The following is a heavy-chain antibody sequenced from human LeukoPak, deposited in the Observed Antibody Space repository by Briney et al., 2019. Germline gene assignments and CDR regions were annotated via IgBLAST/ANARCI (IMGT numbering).Heavy chain of an antibody. J-gene: IGHJ4*02. Sequence: SETLSLTCTVSGGSISSSSYYWGWLRQPPGKGLEWIGSIYYSGSTYYNPSLKSRVTISVDTSKNQFSLKLSSVTAADTAVYYCARGYYYDRDFDYWGQGTLVTVSS. CDR3: ARGYYYDRDFDY. V-gene: IGHV4-39*01. CDR2: IYYSGST. D-gene: IGHD3-22*01. CDR1: GGSISSSSYY.